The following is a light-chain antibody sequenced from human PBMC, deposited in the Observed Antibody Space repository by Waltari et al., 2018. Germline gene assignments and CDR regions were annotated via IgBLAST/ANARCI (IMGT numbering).Light chain of an antibody. CDR1: QSVSSSY. V-gene: IGKV3-20*01. Sequence: EIVLTQSPGTLSLSPGERATLSCRASQSVSSSYLAWYQQKPGQAPRLLIYGAYSRATGIPGRFSGSGSGTDFTLSISRLEPEDFAVYYCQQYGSSPFTFGPGTKVDIK. CDR3: QQYGSSPFT. J-gene: IGKJ3*01. CDR2: GAY.